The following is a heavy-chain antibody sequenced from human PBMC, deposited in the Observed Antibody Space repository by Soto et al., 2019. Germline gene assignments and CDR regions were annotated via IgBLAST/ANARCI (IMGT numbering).Heavy chain of an antibody. CDR1: GFTFSSYA. D-gene: IGHD6-19*01. Sequence: GGSLRLSCAASGFTFSSYAMSWVRQAPGKGLEWVSAISGSGGSTYYADSVKGRFTISRDNSKNTLYLQMNSLRAEDTAVYYCAKDGTSSGWYLYYMDVWGKGTTVTVSS. J-gene: IGHJ6*03. CDR2: ISGSGGST. V-gene: IGHV3-23*01. CDR3: AKDGTSSGWYLYYMDV.